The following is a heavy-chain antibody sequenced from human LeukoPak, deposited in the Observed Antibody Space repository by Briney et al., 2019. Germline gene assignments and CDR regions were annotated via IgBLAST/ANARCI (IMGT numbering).Heavy chain of an antibody. D-gene: IGHD3-9*01. J-gene: IGHJ4*02. Sequence: ASVKVSCKASGGTFSSYAISWVRQAPGQGLEWMGGIIPIFGTANYAQKFQGRVTITADESTSTAHMELSSLRSEDTAVYYCARGRELRYFDWLLDYWGQGTLVTVSS. CDR1: GGTFSSYA. CDR2: IIPIFGTA. CDR3: ARGRELRYFDWLLDY. V-gene: IGHV1-69*13.